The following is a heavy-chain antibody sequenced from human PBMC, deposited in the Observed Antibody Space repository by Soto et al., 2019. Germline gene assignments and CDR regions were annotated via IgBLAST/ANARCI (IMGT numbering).Heavy chain of an antibody. V-gene: IGHV2-5*01. J-gene: IGHJ4*02. Sequence: SGPKLVNPTPTLTVTCTFSGFSLSTSGAGVGWIRQSPGKAPEWLALISWKDEMRYNPGLKSRLTITKNTSKNQVVLTMTDLDPVDTATYFCAHRYGGNYYRWYFDSWGQGTLVTVSS. D-gene: IGHD1-26*01. CDR2: ISWKDEM. CDR3: AHRYGGNYYRWYFDS. CDR1: GFSLSTSGAG.